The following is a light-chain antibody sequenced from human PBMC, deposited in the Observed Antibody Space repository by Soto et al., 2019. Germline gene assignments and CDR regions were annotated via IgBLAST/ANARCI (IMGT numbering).Light chain of an antibody. CDR3: LQDYNYLWT. V-gene: IGKV3-15*01. J-gene: IGKJ1*01. Sequence: EIVLTQSPATLSLSPGERATLSCRASQSVYSNVAWYQQRPGQAPRLLIYRASTRATGIPARFSGSGSGTEFTLTISSLRPEDFATYYCLQDYNYLWTFGQGTKVDIK. CDR1: QSVYSN. CDR2: RAS.